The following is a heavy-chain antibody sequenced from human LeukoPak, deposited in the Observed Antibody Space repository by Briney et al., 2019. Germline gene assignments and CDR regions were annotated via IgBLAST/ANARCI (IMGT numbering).Heavy chain of an antibody. CDR3: ARDTGLYYDSSRGDAFDI. D-gene: IGHD3-22*01. CDR2: ISSSGSTI. V-gene: IGHV3-48*03. J-gene: IGHJ3*02. CDR1: GFTFSSYE. Sequence: GGSLRLSCAASGFTFSSYEMNWVRQAPGKGLEWVSYISSSGSTIYYADSVKGRFTISRDNAKNSLYLQMNSLRDEDTAVYYCARDTGLYYDSSRGDAFDIWGQGTMVTVSS.